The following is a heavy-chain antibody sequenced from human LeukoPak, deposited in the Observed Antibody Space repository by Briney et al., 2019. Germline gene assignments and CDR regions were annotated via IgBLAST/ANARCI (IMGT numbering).Heavy chain of an antibody. D-gene: IGHD3-22*01. CDR2: IYTSGST. J-gene: IGHJ6*03. CDR1: GGSISSYY. V-gene: IGHV4-4*07. Sequence: SETLSLTYTLSGGSISSYYWSWIRQPARKGLEWIGRIYTSGSTNYTPSLKSRVTMSVDTSKNQFSLKLSSVTAADTAVYYCARDLAYYDSSGYCYYYYYMDVWGKGTTVTVSS. CDR3: ARDLAYYDSSGYCYYYYYMDV.